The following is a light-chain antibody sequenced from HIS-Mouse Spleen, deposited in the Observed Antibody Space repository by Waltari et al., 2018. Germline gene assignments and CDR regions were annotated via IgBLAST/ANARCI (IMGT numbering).Light chain of an antibody. CDR1: SSDGGSYNL. CDR2: EGS. Sequence: QSALTQPASVFGSPGQSITISCTGTSSDGGSYNLVSWYQQHPGKAPKLMIYEGSKRPSGVSNRFSGSKSGNTASLTISGLQAEDEADYYCCSYAGSSTLVVFGGGTKLTVL. V-gene: IGLV2-23*01. J-gene: IGLJ2*01. CDR3: CSYAGSSTLVV.